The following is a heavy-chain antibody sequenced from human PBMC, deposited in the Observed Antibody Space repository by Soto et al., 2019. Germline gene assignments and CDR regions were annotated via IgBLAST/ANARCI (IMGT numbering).Heavy chain of an antibody. CDR3: ATYGRGYCSRGSCYKSFDY. CDR1: GGSISSSSYY. V-gene: IGHV4-39*01. CDR2: IYYSGST. J-gene: IGHJ4*02. D-gene: IGHD2-15*01. Sequence: SETLSLTCTVSGGSISSSSYYWGWIRRPPGKGLEWIGSIYYSGSTYYNPSLKSRVTISVDTSKNQFSLKLSSVTAADTAVYYCATYGRGYCSRGSCYKSFDYCGQGPLVTVYS.